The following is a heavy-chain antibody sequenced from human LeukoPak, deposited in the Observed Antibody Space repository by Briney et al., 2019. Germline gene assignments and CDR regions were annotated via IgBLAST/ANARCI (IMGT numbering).Heavy chain of an antibody. V-gene: IGHV4-30-4*01. Sequence: SETLSLTCTVSGGSISSGDYYWSWIRQPPGKGLEWIGYIYYSGSTYYNPSLESRVTISVDTSKNQFSLKLSSVTAADTAVYYCATEGDIVVVPAAWGQGTLVTVSS. CDR2: IYYSGST. CDR1: GGSISSGDYY. D-gene: IGHD2-2*01. J-gene: IGHJ5*02. CDR3: ATEGDIVVVPAA.